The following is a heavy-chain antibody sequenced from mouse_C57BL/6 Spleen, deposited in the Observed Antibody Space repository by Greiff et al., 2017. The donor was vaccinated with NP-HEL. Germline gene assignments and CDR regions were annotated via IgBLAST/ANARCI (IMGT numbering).Heavy chain of an antibody. CDR1: GFTFSDYG. CDR2: ISSGSSTI. CDR3: ARRYYGSSYPDY. V-gene: IGHV5-17*01. D-gene: IGHD1-1*01. J-gene: IGHJ2*01. Sequence: EVKLVESGGGLVKPGGSLKLSCAASGFTFSDYGMHWVRQAPEKGLEWVTYISSGSSTIYYADTVKGRFTISRDNAKNTLFLQMTSLRSEDTAMYYCARRYYGSSYPDYWGQGTTLTVSS.